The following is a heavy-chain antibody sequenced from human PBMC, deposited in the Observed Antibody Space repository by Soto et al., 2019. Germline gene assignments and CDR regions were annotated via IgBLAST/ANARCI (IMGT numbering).Heavy chain of an antibody. V-gene: IGHV3-33*01. Sequence: EGSLRLSCAASGFTFSSYGMHWVRQAPGKGLEWVAVIWYDGSNKYYADSVKGRFTISRDNSKNTLYLQMNSLRAEDTAVYYCARDLHYYGSVNYYYGMDVWGQGTTVTVSS. CDR2: IWYDGSNK. CDR1: GFTFSSYG. D-gene: IGHD3-10*01. CDR3: ARDLHYYGSVNYYYGMDV. J-gene: IGHJ6*02.